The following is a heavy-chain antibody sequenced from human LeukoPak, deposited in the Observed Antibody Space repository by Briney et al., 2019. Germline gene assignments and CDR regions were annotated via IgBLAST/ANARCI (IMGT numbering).Heavy chain of an antibody. CDR1: GFTFTTYW. V-gene: IGHV3-7*01. J-gene: IGHJ4*02. D-gene: IGHD3-10*01. Sequence: GGSLRLSCAASGFTFTTYWMSWVRQPPGKGLEWVANIKQDGTEKYYVDSVKGRFTISRDNAKNSLYLQMNSLRVEDTAIYYCAKVAHYYYGSESYYFFEHWGQGTPVTASS. CDR3: AKVAHYYYGSESYYFFEH. CDR2: IKQDGTEK.